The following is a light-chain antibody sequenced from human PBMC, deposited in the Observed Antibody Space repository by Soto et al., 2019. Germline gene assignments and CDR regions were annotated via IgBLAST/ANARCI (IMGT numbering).Light chain of an antibody. J-gene: IGKJ1*01. CDR3: QHYNSYSEA. CDR1: QDISHY. Sequence: DIQVTQSPSSVSASVGDRVTITCLASQDISHYLAWYQQKPGKAPKLLIYGASSLQSGVPSRFSGSGSGTDFTLTISSLQPDDFATYYCQHYNSYSEAFGQGTKVDIK. CDR2: GAS. V-gene: IGKV1-16*01.